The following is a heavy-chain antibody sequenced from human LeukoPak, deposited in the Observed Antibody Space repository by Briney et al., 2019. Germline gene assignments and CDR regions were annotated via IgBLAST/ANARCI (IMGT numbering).Heavy chain of an antibody. V-gene: IGHV4-39*07. CDR2: IYYTGST. CDR1: DGSISSRSYY. Sequence: TASETLSLTCTVSDGSISSRSYYWGWIRQPPGKGLEWIGSIYYTGSTDYNPSLKSRVTISVDTSKNQFSLKLSSVTAADTAVYYCARCGSYYYYYMDVWGKGTTVTVSS. D-gene: IGHD1-26*01. J-gene: IGHJ6*03. CDR3: ARCGSYYYYYMDV.